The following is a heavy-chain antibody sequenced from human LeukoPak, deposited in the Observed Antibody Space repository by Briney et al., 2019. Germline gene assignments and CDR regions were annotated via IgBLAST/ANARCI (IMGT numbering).Heavy chain of an antibody. J-gene: IGHJ4*02. D-gene: IGHD3-22*01. CDR1: RFTFSSYG. Sequence: GGSLTPSCPVSRFTFSSYGMHWVRQAPGKGLEWVAFIRYDGSNEYYADSVKGRFTISRDNSKNTLYLQMNSLRPDDTAVYYCARARFSSGYYLDNWGQGTLVTVSS. CDR2: IRYDGSNE. V-gene: IGHV3-30*02. CDR3: ARARFSSGYYLDN.